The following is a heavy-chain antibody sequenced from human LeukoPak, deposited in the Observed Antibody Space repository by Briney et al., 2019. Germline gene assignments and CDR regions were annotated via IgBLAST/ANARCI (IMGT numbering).Heavy chain of an antibody. CDR2: TYSSGST. V-gene: IGHV4-39*07. CDR3: ARRGVGTHFDY. J-gene: IGHJ4*02. CDR1: GGSISSSFCY. Sequence: PSETLSLTCTVSGGSISSSFCYWGWIRQPPGKGLEWIGSTYSSGSTYYNPSLKSRVTISVDTSKNQFSLKLTSVTAADTAVYYCARRGVGTHFDYWGQGSLVTVSS. D-gene: IGHD1-1*01.